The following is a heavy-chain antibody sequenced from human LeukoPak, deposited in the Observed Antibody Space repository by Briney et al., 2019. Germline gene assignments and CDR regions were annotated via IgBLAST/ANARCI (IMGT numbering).Heavy chain of an antibody. D-gene: IGHD3-22*01. CDR3: ARVTGYIVEDYFDY. Sequence: SETLSLTCTASGGSISSYYWSWIRQPPGKGLEWIGYIYYSGSTNYNPSLKSRVTISVDTSKNQFSLRLSSVTAADTAVYYCARVTGYIVEDYFDYWGQGTLVTVSS. J-gene: IGHJ4*02. V-gene: IGHV4-59*01. CDR2: IYYSGST. CDR1: GGSISSYY.